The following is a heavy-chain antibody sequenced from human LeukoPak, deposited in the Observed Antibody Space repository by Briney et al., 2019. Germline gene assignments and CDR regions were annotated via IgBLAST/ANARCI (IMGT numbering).Heavy chain of an antibody. CDR3: AREITSTSRHFDY. J-gene: IGHJ4*02. V-gene: IGHV4-4*07. Sequence: PSETLSLTCTVSGGSISSYYWSWIRQPAGKGLEWIGRMYTSESTNYNPSLKNRITMSVDTSKNQFSLKLSSVTAADTAVYYCAREITSTSRHFDYWGQGTLVTVSS. CDR2: MYTSEST. CDR1: GGSISSYY. D-gene: IGHD2-2*01.